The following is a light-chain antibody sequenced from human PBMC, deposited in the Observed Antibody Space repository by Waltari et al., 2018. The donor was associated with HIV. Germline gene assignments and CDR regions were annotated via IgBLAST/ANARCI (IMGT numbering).Light chain of an antibody. CDR2: YIN. V-gene: IGLV2-14*03. CDR1: SHDSRFYPY. J-gene: IGLJ2*01. Sequence: QSALTQPASVSGFLGQSINISCPGISHDSRFYPYVSWYQPYPGKIPRLIIFYINNRPSGVSDHFSGSRSGNSASLTFSGLQSGDEAHYYCASNRLDYTLIFGGGTKLTVL. CDR3: ASNRLDYTLI.